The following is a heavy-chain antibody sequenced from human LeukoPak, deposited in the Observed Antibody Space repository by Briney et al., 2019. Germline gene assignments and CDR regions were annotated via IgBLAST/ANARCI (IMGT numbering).Heavy chain of an antibody. Sequence: PGGSLRLSCAASGFTFSSYAMHWVRQAPGKGLEWVAFISHDGNDKYFADSVRGRFTISRDISKSTLYLQMNSLRAEDTAVYYCARSSISPHYYFYYMDVWGKGTTVTVSS. CDR3: ARSSISPHYYFYYMDV. CDR2: ISHDGNDK. V-gene: IGHV3-30*01. D-gene: IGHD2-2*01. CDR1: GFTFSSYA. J-gene: IGHJ6*03.